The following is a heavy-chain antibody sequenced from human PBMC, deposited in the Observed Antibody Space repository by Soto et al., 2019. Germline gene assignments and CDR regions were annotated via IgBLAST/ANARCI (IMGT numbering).Heavy chain of an antibody. CDR1: GFTFSSYG. V-gene: IGHV3-30*18. CDR2: ISYDGSNK. CDR3: AKDLAARGTGYYSWFDP. Sequence: QVQLVESGGDVVQPGRSLRLSCAASGFTFSSYGMHWVRQTPGKGLEWVAVISYDGSNKFYADDVKGRFTISRDNSKSTLYLQMNSLTAEDSAVYYCAKDLAARGTGYYSWFDPWGQGTLVTVSS. J-gene: IGHJ5*02. D-gene: IGHD3-9*01.